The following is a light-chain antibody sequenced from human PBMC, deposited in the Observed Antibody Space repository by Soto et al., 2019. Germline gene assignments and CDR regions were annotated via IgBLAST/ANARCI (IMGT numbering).Light chain of an antibody. CDR1: QIVLYSSNNKNY. CDR2: WAS. J-gene: IGKJ4*01. V-gene: IGKV4-1*01. Sequence: DIVMTQSPDSLAVSLGERATINCKSSQIVLYSSNNKNYLAWYQQKPGQPPKLLIYWASTRESGVPDRFSGSGSGTDFTLTISSLQAEDVAVYYCQQYYSTPLTFGGGSMV. CDR3: QQYYSTPLT.